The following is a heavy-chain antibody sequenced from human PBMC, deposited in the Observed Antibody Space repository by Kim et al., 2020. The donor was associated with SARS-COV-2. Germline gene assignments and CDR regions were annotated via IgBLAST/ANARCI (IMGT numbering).Heavy chain of an antibody. J-gene: IGHJ6*01. V-gene: IGHV4-34*01. Sequence: SETLSLTCAVYGGSFSGYYWSWIRQPPGKGLEWIGEINHSGSTNYNPSLKSRVTISVDTSKNQFSLKLSSVTAADTAVYYCARARRGSAYYYYYGIDVWG. D-gene: IGHD6-25*01. CDR1: GGSFSGYY. CDR3: ARARRGSAYYYYYGIDV. CDR2: INHSGST.